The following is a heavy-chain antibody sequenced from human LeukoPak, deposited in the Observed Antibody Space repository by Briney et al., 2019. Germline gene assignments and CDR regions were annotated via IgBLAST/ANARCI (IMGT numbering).Heavy chain of an antibody. CDR3: ARLRYYYDSSEDY. Sequence: PSETLSLTCTVSGGSISSYYWSWIRQPPGKGLEWIGYIYYSGSTNYNPSLKSRVTISVDTSKNQFSLKLSSVTAADTAVYYCARLRYYYDSSEDYWGQGTLVTVSS. V-gene: IGHV4-59*01. D-gene: IGHD3-22*01. CDR2: IYYSGST. J-gene: IGHJ4*02. CDR1: GGSISSYY.